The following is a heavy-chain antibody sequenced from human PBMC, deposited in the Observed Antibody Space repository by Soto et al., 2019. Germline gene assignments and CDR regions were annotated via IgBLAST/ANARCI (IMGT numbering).Heavy chain of an antibody. CDR3: TKTARGYSGYDPLDY. J-gene: IGHJ4*02. CDR1: GYTFTGYY. Sequence: ASVKVACKASGYTFTGYYMHWVRQAPGQGLEWMGWINPNSGATNYAQKFQGWVTMTRDTSISTAYMELSRLRSDGTAVYYCTKTARGYSGYDPLDYWGQGTLVTVSS. V-gene: IGHV1-2*04. CDR2: INPNSGAT. D-gene: IGHD5-12*01.